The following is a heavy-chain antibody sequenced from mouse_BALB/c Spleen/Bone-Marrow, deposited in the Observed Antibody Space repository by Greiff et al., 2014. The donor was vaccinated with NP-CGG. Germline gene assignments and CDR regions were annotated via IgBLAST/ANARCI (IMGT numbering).Heavy chain of an antibody. Sequence: VQLQQSGPGLVQPSQSLSITCTVSGFSLTTYGVHWVRQSPGKGLEWLGVIWSGGSTYYNAAFISRLSISKDNSKSQVFFKMNSLQANDTAIYYCARNHRGYYFDYWGQGTTLTVSS. CDR2: IWSGGST. D-gene: IGHD3-1*01. V-gene: IGHV2-2*02. CDR1: GFSLTTYG. CDR3: ARNHRGYYFDY. J-gene: IGHJ2*01.